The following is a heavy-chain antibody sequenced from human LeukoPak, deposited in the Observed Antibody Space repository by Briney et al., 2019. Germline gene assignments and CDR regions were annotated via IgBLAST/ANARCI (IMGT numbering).Heavy chain of an antibody. J-gene: IGHJ4*02. CDR3: ARGLEGSGSGWYGGY. Sequence: GASVKVSCKASGYTFTSYAMNWVRQAPGQGLEWMGLINTNTGNPTYAQGFTGRFVFSLDTSVSTAYLQISSLKAEDTAVYYCARGLEGSGSGWYGGYWGQGTLVTVSS. CDR1: GYTFTSYA. V-gene: IGHV7-4-1*02. CDR2: INTNTGNP. D-gene: IGHD6-19*01.